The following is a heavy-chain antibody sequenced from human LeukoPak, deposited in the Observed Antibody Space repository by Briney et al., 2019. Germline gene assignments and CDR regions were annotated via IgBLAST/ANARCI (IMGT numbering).Heavy chain of an antibody. J-gene: IGHJ4*02. CDR1: GFTFSSYA. Sequence: SGGSLRLSCAASGFTFSSYAMSWARQAPGKGLEWVSSISSGGSYIYYADSVKGRFTISRDNAKNSLFLQMNSLTAEDTAVYYCARDISRVSDYWGQGTLVTVSS. V-gene: IGHV3-21*01. CDR3: ARDISRVSDY. D-gene: IGHD6-13*01. CDR2: ISSGGSYI.